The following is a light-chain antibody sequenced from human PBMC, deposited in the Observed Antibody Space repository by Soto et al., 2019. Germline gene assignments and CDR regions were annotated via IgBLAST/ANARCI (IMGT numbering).Light chain of an antibody. V-gene: IGKV1-9*01. CDR2: AAS. CDR1: QGISSY. J-gene: IGKJ2*01. Sequence: DIQLTQSPSFLSASVGDRVTITCRASQGISSYLAWYQQKPGKAPKLLIYAASTLQSGVPSRFRGSGSGTELTLTISSLQSEDFATYYCQQLNSYPLRYTFGQGTKLEIK. CDR3: QQLNSYPLRYT.